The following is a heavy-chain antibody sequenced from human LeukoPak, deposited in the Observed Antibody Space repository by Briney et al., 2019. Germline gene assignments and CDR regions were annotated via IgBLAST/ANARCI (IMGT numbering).Heavy chain of an antibody. CDR2: INPNSGGK. J-gene: IGHJ4*02. V-gene: IGHV1-2*06. CDR3: ARTWGSYSFDS. CDR1: GYTFTDYY. Sequence: SVKVSYKASGYTFTDYYMHWVRQAPGQGLEWMGRINPNSGGKNYAQKFQDRVTMTRDTSTSTAYMELSRLRSDDTAVYYCARTWGSYSFDSWGQGTLVTVSS. D-gene: IGHD3-16*01.